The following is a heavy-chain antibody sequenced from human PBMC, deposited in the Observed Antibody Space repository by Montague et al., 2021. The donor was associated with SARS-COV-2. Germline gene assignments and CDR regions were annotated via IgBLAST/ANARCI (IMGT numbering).Heavy chain of an antibody. J-gene: IGHJ4*02. V-gene: IGHV4-39*07. CDR3: VRVSWYYYGSGAFDH. D-gene: IGHD3-10*01. Sequence: TLSLTCTVSGRSIISTSSYWGWIRQPPGGGLEWIGSISHRENTFYNPSLKSPVTISVDTSKNQFSLKMISVTAADTGIYYCVRVSWYYYGSGAFDHWGQGTLVTVSA. CDR2: ISHRENT. CDR1: GRSIISTSSY.